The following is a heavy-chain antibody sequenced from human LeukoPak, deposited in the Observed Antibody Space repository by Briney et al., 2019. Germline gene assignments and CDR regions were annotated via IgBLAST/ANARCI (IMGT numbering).Heavy chain of an antibody. Sequence: ASVKVSCKASGYTFTSYYMHWVRQAPGQGLEWMGIINPSGGSTSYAQKFQGRVTMTRDTSTSTVYMELSSLRSEDTAVYYCARDLSGVRFLEWLSENWFDPWGQGTLVTVSS. CDR2: INPSGGST. J-gene: IGHJ5*02. D-gene: IGHD3-3*01. CDR1: GYTFTSYY. CDR3: ARDLSGVRFLEWLSENWFDP. V-gene: IGHV1-46*01.